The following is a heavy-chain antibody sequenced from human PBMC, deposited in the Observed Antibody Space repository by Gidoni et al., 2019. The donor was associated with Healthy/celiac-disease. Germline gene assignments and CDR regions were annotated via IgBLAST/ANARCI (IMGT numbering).Heavy chain of an antibody. J-gene: IGHJ4*02. CDR3: ARVKDDYVWGSYRYFDY. V-gene: IGHV4-34*01. CDR2: INHSGST. D-gene: IGHD3-16*02. CDR1: GGSFSGYY. Sequence: QVQLQQWGAGLLKPSETLSLTCAVYGGSFSGYYWSWSRQPPGKGLEWIGEINHSGSTNYNPSLKSRVTISVDTSKNQFSLKLSSVTAADTAVYYCARVKDDYVWGSYRYFDYWGQGTLVTVSS.